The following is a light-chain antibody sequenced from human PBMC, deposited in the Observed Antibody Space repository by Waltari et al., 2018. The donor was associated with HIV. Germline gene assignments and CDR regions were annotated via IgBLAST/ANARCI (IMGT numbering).Light chain of an antibody. Sequence: QSVLTQPPSVSAAPGQRVTISCSGNSSIIEKHYVSWYQQITGTAPKLLIYDNNKRPSGTPARFSGSKSGTSATLAITGLQTADEADYYCGTWDSSLVFGGGTKLTVL. CDR1: SSIIEKHY. J-gene: IGLJ2*01. CDR3: GTWDSSLV. CDR2: DNN. V-gene: IGLV1-51*01.